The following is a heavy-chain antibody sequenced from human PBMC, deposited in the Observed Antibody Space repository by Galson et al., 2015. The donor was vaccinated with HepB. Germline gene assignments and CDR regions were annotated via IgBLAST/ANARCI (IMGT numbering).Heavy chain of an antibody. D-gene: IGHD6-19*01. CDR1: GFTFSSYG. V-gene: IGHV3-30*18. CDR2: ISYDGSNK. J-gene: IGHJ4*02. CDR3: AKASSSGWSLDY. Sequence: SLRLSCAASGFTFSSYGMHWVRQAPGKGLEWVAVISYDGSNKYYADSVKGRFTISRDNSKNTLYLQMNSPRAEDTAVYYCAKASSSGWSLDYWGQGTLVTVSS.